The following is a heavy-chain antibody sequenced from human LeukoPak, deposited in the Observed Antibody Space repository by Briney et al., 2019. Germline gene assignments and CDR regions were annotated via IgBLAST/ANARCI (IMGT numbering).Heavy chain of an antibody. D-gene: IGHD6-13*01. Sequence: SETLSLTCAVSGYSISSGYYWGWIRQPPGKGLEWIGSIFHSGSTYYNPSLKSRVTMSVDTSKNQFSLKLSSVTAADTAVYYCTRDAYSSSWYNYYAFDIWGQGTMVTVSS. V-gene: IGHV4-38-2*02. CDR3: TRDAYSSSWYNYYAFDI. CDR2: IFHSGST. CDR1: GYSISSGYY. J-gene: IGHJ3*02.